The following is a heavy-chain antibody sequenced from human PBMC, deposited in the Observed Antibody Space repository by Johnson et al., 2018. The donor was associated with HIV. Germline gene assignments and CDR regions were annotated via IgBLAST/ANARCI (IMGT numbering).Heavy chain of an antibody. D-gene: IGHD3-22*01. CDR3: ASPYESSGYYAFHI. CDR2: ISGSGGST. J-gene: IGHJ3*02. Sequence: VQLVESGGGLVQPGGSLRLSCAASGFTFSSYAMSWVRQAPGKGLEWVSAISGSGGSTYYADSVQGRFTISRDNAKNSLYLQMNSLRAEDTAVYYCASPYESSGYYAFHIWGQGTMVTVSS. V-gene: IGHV3-23*04. CDR1: GFTFSSYA.